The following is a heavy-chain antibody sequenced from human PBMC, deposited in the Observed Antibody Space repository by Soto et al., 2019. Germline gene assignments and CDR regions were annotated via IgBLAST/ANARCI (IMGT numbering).Heavy chain of an antibody. CDR1: GFTFSSYS. V-gene: IGHV3-21*01. Sequence: EVQLVESGGGLVKPGGSLRLSCAASGFTFSSYSMNWVRQAPGKGLEWVSSISSSSSYIYYADSVKGRFTISRDNAKNSLYLQMNSLRAEDTAVYYCARGKDIVAASQNFDYWGQGTLVTVSS. CDR2: ISSSSSYI. CDR3: ARGKDIVAASQNFDY. D-gene: IGHD2-15*01. J-gene: IGHJ4*02.